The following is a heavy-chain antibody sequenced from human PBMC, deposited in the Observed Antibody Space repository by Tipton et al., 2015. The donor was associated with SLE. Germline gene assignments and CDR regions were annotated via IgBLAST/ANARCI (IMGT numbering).Heavy chain of an antibody. V-gene: IGHV1-8*01. Sequence: QLVQSGAEVKKPGASVKVSCKASGYTFTSYDINWVRQATGQGLEWMGWMNPNSDNTGYAQKFQGRVTMTRDTSKSTAYMELSSLRSEDTAVYYCAREDEYCGHGRDFQHWGQGTLVTVSS. CDR2: MNPNSDNT. D-gene: IGHD4-23*01. CDR1: GYTFTSYD. J-gene: IGHJ1*01. CDR3: AREDEYCGHGRDFQH.